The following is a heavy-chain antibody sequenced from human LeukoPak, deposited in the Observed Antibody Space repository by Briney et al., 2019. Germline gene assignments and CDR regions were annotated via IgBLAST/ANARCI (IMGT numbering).Heavy chain of an antibody. CDR1: GGTFSSYA. CDR3: ARVAWGGPDY. V-gene: IGHV1-69*04. J-gene: IGHJ4*02. Sequence: GASVKVSCKASGGTFSSYAISWVRQAPGQGLEWMGRIIPILGIANYAQKFQGRVTMTRDTSTSTVYMELSSLRSEDTAVYYCARVAWGGPDYWGQGTLVTVSS. CDR2: IIPILGIA. D-gene: IGHD3-16*01.